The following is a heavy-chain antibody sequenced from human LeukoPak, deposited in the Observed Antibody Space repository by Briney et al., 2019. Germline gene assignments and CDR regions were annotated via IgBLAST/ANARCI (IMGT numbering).Heavy chain of an antibody. CDR3: ARLYSGSYIY. V-gene: IGHV4-34*01. Sequence: SETLSLTCAVYGGSFSGYYWSWIRQPPGKGLEWIGEIDHSGSTNYNPSLKSRVTISVDTSKNQFSLKLSSVTAADTAVYYCARLYSGSYIYWGQGTLVTVSS. CDR2: IDHSGST. J-gene: IGHJ4*02. CDR1: GGSFSGYY. D-gene: IGHD1-26*01.